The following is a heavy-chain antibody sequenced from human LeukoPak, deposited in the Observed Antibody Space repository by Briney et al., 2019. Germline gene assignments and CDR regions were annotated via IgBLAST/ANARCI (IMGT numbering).Heavy chain of an antibody. CDR1: GFTFSSYG. J-gene: IGHJ3*02. D-gene: IGHD3-22*01. CDR3: ARPYYDSSGYYYWGNAFDI. CDR2: IWYDGSNK. Sequence: GGSLRLSCVASGFTFSSYGMHWVRQAPGKGLEWVAVIWYDGSNKYYADSVKGRFTISRDNSKNTLYLQMNSLRAEDTAVYYCARPYYDSSGYYYWGNAFDIWGQGTMVTVSS. V-gene: IGHV3-33*08.